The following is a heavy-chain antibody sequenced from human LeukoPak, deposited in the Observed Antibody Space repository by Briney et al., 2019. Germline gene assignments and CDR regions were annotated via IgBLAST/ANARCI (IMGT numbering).Heavy chain of an antibody. CDR2: IIPIFGTA. J-gene: IGHJ4*02. V-gene: IGHV1-69*05. D-gene: IGHD6-13*01. CDR3: ARGKAAAEAAIDY. CDR1: GGTFSSYA. Sequence: GASVEVSCKTSGGTFSSYAISWVRQAPGQGLEWMGGIIPIFGTANYAQKFQGRVTITTDESTSTAYMELSSLRSEDTAVYYCARGKAAAEAAIDYWGQGTLVTVSS.